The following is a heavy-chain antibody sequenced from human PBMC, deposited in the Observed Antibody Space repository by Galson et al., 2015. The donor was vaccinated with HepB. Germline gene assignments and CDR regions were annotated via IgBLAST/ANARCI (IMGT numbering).Heavy chain of an antibody. J-gene: IGHJ6*03. Sequence: VKVSCKASGYTFTDYVVNWVRQAPGQGLEWMGWMNTNTGKPTYAPGFAGRFVFSLDTSVTTAYLQISSLETDDTAVYYCARSPLRFLDWLPYYDYYYMDVWGEGTAVTVSS. CDR2: MNTNTGKP. CDR1: GYTFTDYV. V-gene: IGHV7-4-1*02. D-gene: IGHD3-3*01. CDR3: ARSPLRFLDWLPYYDYYYMDV.